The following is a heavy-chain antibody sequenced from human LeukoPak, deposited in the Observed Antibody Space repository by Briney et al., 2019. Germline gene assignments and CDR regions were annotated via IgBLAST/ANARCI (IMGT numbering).Heavy chain of an antibody. Sequence: GGSLRLSCAASGFTFSSYWMSWVRQAPGKGLEWVANIKQDGSGKYYVDSVKGRFTISRDNAKNSLYLQMNSLRGEDTAIYYCVTTLYCSSVSCYWGAFDIWGQGTMVFVSS. J-gene: IGHJ3*02. V-gene: IGHV3-7*01. D-gene: IGHD2-2*01. CDR2: IKQDGSGK. CDR3: VTTLYCSSVSCYWGAFDI. CDR1: GFTFSSYW.